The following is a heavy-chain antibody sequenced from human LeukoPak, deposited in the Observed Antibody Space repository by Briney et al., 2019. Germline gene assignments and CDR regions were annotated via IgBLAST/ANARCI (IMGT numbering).Heavy chain of an antibody. CDR1: GGSFSGYY. CDR3: ARDSGSVDY. V-gene: IGHV4-34*01. CDR2: INHSGST. D-gene: IGHD3-10*01. Sequence: KTSETLPLTCAVYGGSFSGYYWSWIRQPPGKGLEWIGEINHSGSTNYNPSLKSRVTISVDTSKNQFSLKLSSVTAADTAVYYCARDSGSVDYWGRGTLVTVSS. J-gene: IGHJ4*02.